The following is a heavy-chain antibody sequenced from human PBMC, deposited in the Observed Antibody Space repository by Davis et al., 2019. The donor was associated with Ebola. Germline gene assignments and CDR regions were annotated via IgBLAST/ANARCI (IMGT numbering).Heavy chain of an antibody. V-gene: IGHV1-18*01. Sequence: PSVKVSCKASGYTFTSSGISWVRQTPGQGLERMGGISAYNGNTNYAQKLQGRVTMTTDTSTSTAYMELRSLRSDDTAVYYCARTIAAGDWFDPWGQGTLVTVSS. D-gene: IGHD6-25*01. CDR3: ARTIAAGDWFDP. J-gene: IGHJ5*02. CDR1: GYTFTSSG. CDR2: ISAYNGNT.